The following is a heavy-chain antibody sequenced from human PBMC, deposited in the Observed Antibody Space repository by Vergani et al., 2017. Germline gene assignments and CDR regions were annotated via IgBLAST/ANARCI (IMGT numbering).Heavy chain of an antibody. J-gene: IGHJ4*02. Sequence: EVQLVESGGGLVQPGGSLRLSCAASGFTFSSYWMHWVRQAPGKGLVWVSRINSDGSSTSYADSVKGRFTISRDNSKSTLFLQMNGLTSEDTAIYYCAQCANSVPRLPVYWGQGALVAVSS. CDR1: GFTFSSYW. D-gene: IGHD5/OR15-5a*01. CDR2: INSDGSST. CDR3: AQCANSVPRLPVY. V-gene: IGHV3-74*01.